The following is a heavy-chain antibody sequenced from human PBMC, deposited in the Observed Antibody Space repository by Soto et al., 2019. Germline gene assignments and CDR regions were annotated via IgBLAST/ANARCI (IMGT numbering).Heavy chain of an antibody. CDR2: IDPSDSYT. D-gene: IGHD3-22*01. CDR1: GYIFTSYW. Sequence: ESLKISCKGSGYIFTSYWVSWVRQMPVKVLEWMGRIDPSDSYTNYSPSLQGHVTISADKSISTAYLQWSSLKASDTAMYYCASIYDSTPFWGQGTLVTVSS. J-gene: IGHJ4*02. V-gene: IGHV5-10-1*01. CDR3: ASIYDSTPF.